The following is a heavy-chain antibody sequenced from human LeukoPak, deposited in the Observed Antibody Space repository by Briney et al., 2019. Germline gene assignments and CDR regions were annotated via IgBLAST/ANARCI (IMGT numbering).Heavy chain of an antibody. V-gene: IGHV3-21*01. CDR3: ARGENYYDSTGYDY. CDR2: ITTSSSYI. D-gene: IGHD3-22*01. CDR1: GFTFSSYN. Sequence: GGSLRLSCAASGFTFSSYNMNWVRQAPGKGLEWVSSITTSSSYIYYADSLKGRFTISRDNAKNSLYLQMNSLRAEDTAVYYCARGENYYDSTGYDYWGQGTLVTVSS. J-gene: IGHJ4*02.